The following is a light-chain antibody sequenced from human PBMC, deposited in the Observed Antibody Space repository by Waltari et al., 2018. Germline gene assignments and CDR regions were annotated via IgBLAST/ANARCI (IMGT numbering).Light chain of an antibody. CDR3: MQATQVPLT. J-gene: IGKJ4*01. CDR2: KIS. V-gene: IGKV2-24*01. Sequence: DIVMTQTPLSSTVTLGQPASISCRSSQSLVHSDGNTYLSWLQQRPGQPPSVLIYKISDRFSGVPDIFSGSGAGTDFTLKISRVEAGDVGFYYCMQATQVPLTFGGGTKVEIK. CDR1: QSLVHSDGNTY.